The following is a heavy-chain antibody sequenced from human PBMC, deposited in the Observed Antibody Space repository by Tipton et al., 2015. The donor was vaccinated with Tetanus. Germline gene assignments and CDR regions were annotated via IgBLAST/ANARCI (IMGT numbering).Heavy chain of an antibody. V-gene: IGHV3-21*01. CDR2: ISSSSSYI. Sequence: WAASGFTFSSYSMNWVRQAPGKGLEWVSSISSSSSYIYYADSVKGRFTISRDNAKNSLYLQMNSLRAEDTAVYYCARAPLGELLQSVEYFQHWGQGTLVTVSS. CDR1: GFTFSSYS. J-gene: IGHJ1*01. CDR3: ARAPLGELLQSVEYFQH. D-gene: IGHD1-26*01.